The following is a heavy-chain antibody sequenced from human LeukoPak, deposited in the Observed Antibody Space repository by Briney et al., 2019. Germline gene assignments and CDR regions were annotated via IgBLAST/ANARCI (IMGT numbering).Heavy chain of an antibody. CDR1: RFTFSRYT. J-gene: IGHJ2*01. D-gene: IGHD6-13*01. Sequence: GGSLRLSCAASRFTFSRYTMNWVRQAPGKGMEWVSSISSSSDSIYYADSMRGRFTISRDNAKNTLYLQMNSLRAEDTAVYYCARAGGTAGSNWYFDLWGRGTLVTVSS. V-gene: IGHV3-21*01. CDR3: ARAGGTAGSNWYFDL. CDR2: ISSSSDSI.